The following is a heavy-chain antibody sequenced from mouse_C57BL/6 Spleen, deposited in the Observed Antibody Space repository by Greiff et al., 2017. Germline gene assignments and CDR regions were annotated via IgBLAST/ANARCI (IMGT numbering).Heavy chain of an antibody. D-gene: IGHD1-1*01. CDR3: ARCYGSSNWDFDV. CDR2: ILPGSGST. V-gene: IGHV1-9*01. Sequence: VKLQQPGAELMKPGASVKLSCKATGYTFTGYWIAWVKQRPGHGLEWIGEILPGSGSTNYNEKFKGKATFTADTSSNTAYMQLSSLPTEDSAVYYGARCYGSSNWDFDVWGTGTTVTVSS. CDR1: GYTFTGYW. J-gene: IGHJ1*03.